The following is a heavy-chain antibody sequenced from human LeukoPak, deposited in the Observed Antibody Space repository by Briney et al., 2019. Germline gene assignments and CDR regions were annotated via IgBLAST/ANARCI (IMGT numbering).Heavy chain of an antibody. D-gene: IGHD1-14*01. Sequence: TLSLTCTVSGGSISSGSYYWSWIRQPAGKGLEWIGRIYTSGSTNYNPSLESRVTISVDASKNQFSLKLSSVTAADTAVYYCARLGASISISQNPPRWGQGTLVTVSS. CDR1: GGSISSGSYY. J-gene: IGHJ4*02. V-gene: IGHV4-61*02. CDR2: IYTSGST. CDR3: ARLGASISISQNPPR.